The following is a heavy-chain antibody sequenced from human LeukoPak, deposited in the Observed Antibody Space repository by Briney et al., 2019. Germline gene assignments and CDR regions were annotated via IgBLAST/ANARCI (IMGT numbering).Heavy chain of an antibody. Sequence: SVKVSCKASGGTFSSYAISWVRQAPGQGLGWMGGIIPIFGTANYAQKFQGRVTITADESTSTAYMELSSLRSEDTAVYYCATTSNYYGSGSSYNWFDPWGQGTLVTVSS. CDR1: GGTFSSYA. CDR2: IIPIFGTA. J-gene: IGHJ5*02. V-gene: IGHV1-69*01. CDR3: ATTSNYYGSGSSYNWFDP. D-gene: IGHD3-10*01.